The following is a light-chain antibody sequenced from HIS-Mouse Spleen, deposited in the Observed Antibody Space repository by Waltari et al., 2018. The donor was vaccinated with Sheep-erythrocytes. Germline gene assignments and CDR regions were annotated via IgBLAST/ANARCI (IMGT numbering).Light chain of an antibody. CDR3: CSYACSYTLV. CDR2: DVS. V-gene: IGLV2-11*01. J-gene: IGLJ2*01. Sequence: QSALTQPRSVSGSPGQSVTISCTGTSSDAGGYNYVAWYQQHPGKAPKLMIYDVSKRPSGVTDRFAGSKSGNTASLTISGLQAEDEADYYCCSYACSYTLVFGGGTKLTVL. CDR1: SSDAGGYNY.